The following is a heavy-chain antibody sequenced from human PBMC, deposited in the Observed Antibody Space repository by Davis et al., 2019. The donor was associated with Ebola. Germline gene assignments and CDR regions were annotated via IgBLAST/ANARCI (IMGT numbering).Heavy chain of an antibody. CDR2: IYYSGST. V-gene: IGHV4-39*01. D-gene: IGHD5-24*01. J-gene: IGHJ3*02. Sequence: PSETLSLTCTVSGGSISTSSYCWGWIRQPPGKGLEWIGSIYYSGSTYYNPSLKSRVTISVDTSKNHFSLKLSSVTAADTAVYYCVRHVERWLQIGGDAFDIWGQGTMVTVSS. CDR1: GGSISTSSYC. CDR3: VRHVERWLQIGGDAFDI.